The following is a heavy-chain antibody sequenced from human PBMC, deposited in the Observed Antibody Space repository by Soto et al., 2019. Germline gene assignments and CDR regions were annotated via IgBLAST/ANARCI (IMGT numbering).Heavy chain of an antibody. CDR1: GDTFSSYA. V-gene: IGHV1-69*12. CDR3: ARCRDGDYEGRKYYFDY. Sequence: QVQLVQSGAEVKKPGSSVKVSCKASGDTFSSYAISWVRQAPGQGLEWMGGIIPIFGTANYAQKFQGRVTITADEATSTTYKEQSSLRSEDTAVYYCARCRDGDYEGRKYYFDYWGQGTLVTVSS. D-gene: IGHD4-17*01. J-gene: IGHJ4*02. CDR2: IIPIFGTA.